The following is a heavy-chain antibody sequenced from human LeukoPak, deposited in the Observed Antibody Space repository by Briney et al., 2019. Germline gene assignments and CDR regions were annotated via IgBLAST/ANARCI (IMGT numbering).Heavy chain of an antibody. CDR1: GYTFTGYY. CDR3: ARDYTFDY. CDR2: INPNSGGT. V-gene: IGHV1-2*06. J-gene: IGHJ4*02. Sequence: GASVKVSCKASGYTFTGYYIYWGRQAPGQGLEWMGRINPNSGGTKYAQKLQGRVTMTRDTSISTAYMELSRLTSDDTAVYYCARDYTFDYWGQGTLATVSS.